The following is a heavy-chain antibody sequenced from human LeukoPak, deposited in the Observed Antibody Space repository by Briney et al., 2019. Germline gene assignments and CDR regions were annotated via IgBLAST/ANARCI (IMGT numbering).Heavy chain of an antibody. V-gene: IGHV5-51*01. CDR2: IYPGDSDT. D-gene: IGHD2-21*01. Sequence: GESLKISCKGSGYSFTSYWIGWVRQMPGKGLEWMGIIYPGDSDTRYSPSFQGQVTISADKSISTAYLQWSSLKASDTAMYYCARRRDGYCGGDCSYSWFDPWGQGTLVTVSS. CDR3: ARRRDGYCGGDCSYSWFDP. J-gene: IGHJ5*02. CDR1: GYSFTSYW.